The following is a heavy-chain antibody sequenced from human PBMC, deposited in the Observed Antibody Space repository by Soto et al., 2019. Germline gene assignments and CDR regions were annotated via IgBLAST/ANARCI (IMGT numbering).Heavy chain of an antibody. Sequence: GGSLRLSCAGSGFTFSNYAMSWVRQAPGKGLEWVSAISSAVNTYYADSVKGRFTISRDNSKNTLSLQMNSLRAEDTAVYYCAKQVRDGTSSPYYFDYWGQGTLVTSP. D-gene: IGHD6-6*01. CDR3: AKQVRDGTSSPYYFDY. J-gene: IGHJ4*02. V-gene: IGHV3-23*01. CDR1: GFTFSNYA. CDR2: ISSAVNT.